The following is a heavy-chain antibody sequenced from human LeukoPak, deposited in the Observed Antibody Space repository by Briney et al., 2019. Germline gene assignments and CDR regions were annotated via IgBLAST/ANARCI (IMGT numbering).Heavy chain of an antibody. J-gene: IGHJ4*02. Sequence: GGSLRLSCAASGFTFSDYAMSWVRQAPGKGLEWVSAISGSGGNTYYADSVKGRFTISRDNAKNSLYLQMNSLRTEDMAVYYCVQDSYAISSSGSTFASWGQGTLVTVSS. CDR2: ISGSGGNT. D-gene: IGHD2-2*01. V-gene: IGHV3-23*01. CDR1: GFTFSDYA. CDR3: VQDSYAISSSGSTFAS.